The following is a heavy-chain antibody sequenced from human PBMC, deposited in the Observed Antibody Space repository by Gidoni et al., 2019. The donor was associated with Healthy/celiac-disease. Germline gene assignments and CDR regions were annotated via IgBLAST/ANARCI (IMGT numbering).Heavy chain of an antibody. V-gene: IGHV3-23*04. CDR1: GFTFRSYA. Sequence: EVQLVESGGGLVQPGGSLSLSCPASGFTFRSYAMSWVRQAPGQGQEGVSAISGSGGSTYYADSVKGRFTISRDNSKNTLYLQMNSLRAEDTAVYYCAKDRGYDILTGFDYWGQGTLVTVSS. CDR2: ISGSGGST. J-gene: IGHJ4*02. CDR3: AKDRGYDILTGFDY. D-gene: IGHD3-9*01.